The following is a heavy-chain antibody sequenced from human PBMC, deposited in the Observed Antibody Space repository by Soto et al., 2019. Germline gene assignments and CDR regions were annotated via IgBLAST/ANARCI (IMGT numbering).Heavy chain of an antibody. J-gene: IGHJ4*02. D-gene: IGHD3-10*01. Sequence: LRLSCTVSGVAFRNYAMNWVRQAPGKGLEWVSSLSGSGGTTYYADSVKGRFIISRDNSKNTLYLLMNSLRAEDTALYYCAKQRAVYGSGAQTLYFDSWGQGGLVNVYS. CDR2: LSGSGGTT. CDR3: AKQRAVYGSGAQTLYFDS. CDR1: GVAFRNYA. V-gene: IGHV3-23*01.